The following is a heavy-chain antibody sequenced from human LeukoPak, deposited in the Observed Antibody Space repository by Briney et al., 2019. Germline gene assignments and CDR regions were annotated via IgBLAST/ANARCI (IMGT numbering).Heavy chain of an antibody. CDR3: ARVNWNDESAFDI. CDR1: GGSFSGYY. Sequence: SETLSLTCAVYGGSFSGYYWSWIRQPPGKGLEWIGEINHSGSTNYNPSLKSRVTISVDTSKNQFSLKLSSVTAADTAVYYCARVNWNDESAFDIWGQGTMVTVSS. V-gene: IGHV4-34*01. J-gene: IGHJ3*02. CDR2: INHSGST. D-gene: IGHD1-1*01.